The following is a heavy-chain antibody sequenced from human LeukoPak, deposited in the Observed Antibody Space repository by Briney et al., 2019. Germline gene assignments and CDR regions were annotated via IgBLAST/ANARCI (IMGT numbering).Heavy chain of an antibody. CDR2: ISGSGGST. J-gene: IGHJ4*02. V-gene: IGHV3-23*01. CDR1: GFTFSSYA. D-gene: IGHD2-21*02. Sequence: GGSLRLSCAASGFTFSSYAMSWVRQAPGKGLEWVSAISGSGGSTYYADSVKGRFTIPRDNSKNTLYLQMNSLRAEDTAVYYCAKESNCGGDCYYFDYWGQGTLVTVSS. CDR3: AKESNCGGDCYYFDY.